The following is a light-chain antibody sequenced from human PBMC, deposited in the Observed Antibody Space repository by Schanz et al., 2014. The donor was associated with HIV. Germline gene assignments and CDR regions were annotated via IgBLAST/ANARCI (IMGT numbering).Light chain of an antibody. CDR2: EGS. V-gene: IGLV2-23*01. J-gene: IGLJ3*02. Sequence: QSALTQPASVSGSPGQSITISCMGTSRDVGGYSLLSWYQQHPGQAPKLIIYEGSKRPSGVSNRFSGSKSGNTASLTISGLQAEDEADYHCCSYAGSPTWVFGAGTKVTVL. CDR1: SRDVGGYSL. CDR3: CSYAGSPTWV.